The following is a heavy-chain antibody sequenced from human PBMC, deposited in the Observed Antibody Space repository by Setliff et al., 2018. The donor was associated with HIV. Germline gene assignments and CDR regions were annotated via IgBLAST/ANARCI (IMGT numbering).Heavy chain of an antibody. J-gene: IGHJ4*02. CDR1: GATFSNSA. Sequence: SVKVSCKASGATFSNSALTWVRRAPGQGLEWMGGSIPLFKTVNYAQKFHGRLTISTDELMTTAYMELSSLESEDTAVYYCASGSGYCRNGDCYIGVHKNPDKYFYDYWGQGTLVTVSS. CDR2: SIPLFKTV. V-gene: IGHV1-69*05. D-gene: IGHD2-8*01. CDR3: ASGSGYCRNGDCYIGVHKNPDKYFYDY.